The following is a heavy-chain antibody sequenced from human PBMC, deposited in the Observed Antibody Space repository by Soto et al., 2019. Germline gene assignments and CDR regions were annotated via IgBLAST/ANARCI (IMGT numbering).Heavy chain of an antibody. CDR1: GGSISSGGYY. Sequence: QMQLQESGPGLVKPSQTLSLTCTVSGGSISSGGYYWSWIRQLPGKGLEWMGYIYRNGNAYYNPSLESRLTISVDTSKNQFSLKLSSVTAADTAVYYCAIKNDFSRGSFYYSGLDVWGHGTTVTVSS. D-gene: IGHD3-3*01. CDR2: IYRNGNA. J-gene: IGHJ6*02. CDR3: AIKNDFSRGSFYYSGLDV. V-gene: IGHV4-31*03.